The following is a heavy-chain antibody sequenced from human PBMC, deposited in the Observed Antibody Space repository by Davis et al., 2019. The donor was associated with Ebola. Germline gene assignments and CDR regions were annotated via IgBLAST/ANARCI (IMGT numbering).Heavy chain of an antibody. CDR3: ARDEDQLPSYYYYGMDV. CDR2: IIPILGIA. Sequence: AASVKVSCKASGGTFSSYAISWVRQAPGPGLEWMGRIIPILGIANYAQKFQGRVTITADKSTSTAYMELSSLRSEDTAVYYCARDEDQLPSYYYYGMDVWGQGTTVTVSS. J-gene: IGHJ6*02. CDR1: GGTFSSYA. V-gene: IGHV1-69*04. D-gene: IGHD2-2*01.